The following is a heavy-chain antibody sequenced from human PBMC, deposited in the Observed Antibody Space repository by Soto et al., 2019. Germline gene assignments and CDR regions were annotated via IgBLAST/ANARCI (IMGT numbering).Heavy chain of an antibody. D-gene: IGHD2-2*01. Sequence: PGESLKISCTGSGYAFTSYWIAWVRQMPGKGLEWMGIIYPGDSDTRYSPSFQGQVTISADKSITTAYLQWSSLKASDTAMYYCARGYCTTTICDPWFDTWGQGTLVTVSS. CDR3: ARGYCTTTICDPWFDT. J-gene: IGHJ5*02. CDR2: IYPGDSDT. CDR1: GYAFTSYW. V-gene: IGHV5-51*01.